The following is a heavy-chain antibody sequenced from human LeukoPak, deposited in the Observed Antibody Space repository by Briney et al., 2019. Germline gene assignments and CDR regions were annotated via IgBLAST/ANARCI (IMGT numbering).Heavy chain of an antibody. CDR3: ARRGLPDY. CDR1: GVSVSSGSYY. V-gene: IGHV4-61*01. Sequence: KSSETLSLTCTVSGVSVSSGSYYWSWIRQPPGKGLEWIGYIYYSGSTNYNPPLKSRVTISADTSKNQFSLKLSSVTAADSAVYYCARRGLPDYWGQGTLVTVSS. CDR2: IYYSGST. D-gene: IGHD5-24*01. J-gene: IGHJ4*02.